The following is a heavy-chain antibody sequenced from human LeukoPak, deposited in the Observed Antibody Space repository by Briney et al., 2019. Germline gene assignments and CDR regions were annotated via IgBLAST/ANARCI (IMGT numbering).Heavy chain of an antibody. J-gene: IGHJ4*02. Sequence: PSETLFLTCAVSGGYVNRGTFFWTWIRKPPGKGLEWIGYISNSGSTNYHPSLKSRVTISSDTSKTQFTLKLTSVTAADTAVYYCARSPSGYRFDSWGQGTLVTVSS. CDR1: GGYVNRGTFF. V-gene: IGHV4-61*01. CDR2: ISNSGST. D-gene: IGHD3-22*01. CDR3: ARSPSGYRFDS.